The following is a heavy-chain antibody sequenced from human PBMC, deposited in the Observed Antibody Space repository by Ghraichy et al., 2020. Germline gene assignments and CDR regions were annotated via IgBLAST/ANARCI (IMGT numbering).Heavy chain of an antibody. CDR1: GGSISSSY. CDR3: ARQSAVYSRFDY. J-gene: IGHJ4*02. Sequence: SETLSLTCTVSGGSISSSYWSWIRQPPRKGLEWIGYIYTSVSTNYNPSLKSRVTISLDTSKNQFSLKLSSVTAADTAVYYCARQSAVYSRFDYWGQGTLVTVSS. D-gene: IGHD2-15*01. CDR2: IYTSVST. V-gene: IGHV4-4*09.